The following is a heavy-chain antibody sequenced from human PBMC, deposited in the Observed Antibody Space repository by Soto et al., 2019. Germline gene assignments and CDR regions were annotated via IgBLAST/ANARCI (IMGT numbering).Heavy chain of an antibody. Sequence: SETLSLTCTVSGGSISSDYWSWIRQTPGKGLEWIGYIYFSGSANYNPSLKSRVTISVDTSKNQFSLKLSSVTAADTAVYYCARRYSGYGDYWGQGALLSVSS. CDR1: GGSISSDY. V-gene: IGHV4-59*08. CDR3: ARRYSGYGDY. D-gene: IGHD5-12*01. CDR2: IYFSGSA. J-gene: IGHJ4*02.